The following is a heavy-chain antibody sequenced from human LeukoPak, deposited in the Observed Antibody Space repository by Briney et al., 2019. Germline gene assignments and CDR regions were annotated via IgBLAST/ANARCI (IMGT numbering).Heavy chain of an antibody. CDR2: LSSSGSAF. D-gene: IGHD3-3*01. Sequence: QTGGSLTLSCEDSGFTFRSYEMNWGRQAPGKGLEWIAYLSSSGSAFSYADSVKGRFTIARDNAKNSVYLEMNGLRADDTAVYYCARSARLMKGVVEVTALDDWGQGTLVTVSS. CDR3: ARSARLMKGVVEVTALDD. J-gene: IGHJ4*02. V-gene: IGHV3-48*03. CDR1: GFTFRSYE.